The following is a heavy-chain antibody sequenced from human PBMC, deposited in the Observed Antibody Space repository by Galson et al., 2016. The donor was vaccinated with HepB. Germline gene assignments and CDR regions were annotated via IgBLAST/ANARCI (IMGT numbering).Heavy chain of an antibody. CDR1: GYIFTNYY. J-gene: IGHJ6*04. CDR3: AREDTIYDVDSPCYSALDL. D-gene: IGHD2-15*01. Sequence: SVKVSCKASGYIFTNYYIHWVRQAPGQGLEWMGIIIPSVSRTNYAQKFRGRITMTRDTSTSTVYMELSSLRSDDTAVYYCAREDTIYDVDSPCYSALDLWLKGTTVTVSS. V-gene: IGHV1-46*01. CDR2: IIPSVSRT.